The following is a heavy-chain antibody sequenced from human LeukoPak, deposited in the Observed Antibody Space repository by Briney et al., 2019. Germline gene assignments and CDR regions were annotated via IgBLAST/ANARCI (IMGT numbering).Heavy chain of an antibody. J-gene: IGHJ3*02. V-gene: IGHV4-59*01. Sequence: SETLSLTCTVSGGSINAYYWTWIRQPPGKGLEWMGFIYHSGNTNYNPSLKSRVTISVDTSKNQLSLKLSSATAADTAVYYCAREEYYYDSSGYYFGRSAFDIWGQGTMVTVSS. CDR3: AREEYYYDSSGYYFGRSAFDI. CDR1: GGSINAYY. CDR2: IYHSGNT. D-gene: IGHD3-22*01.